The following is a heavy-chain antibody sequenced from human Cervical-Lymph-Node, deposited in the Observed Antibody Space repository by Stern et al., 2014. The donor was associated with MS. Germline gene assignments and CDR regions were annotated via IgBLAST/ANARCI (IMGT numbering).Heavy chain of an antibody. Sequence: VQLVESGAEVKKPGASVKVSCKASGYTFTSYDINWVRQATGQGLEWMGWMNPNSGNTGYAQKFQGRVTMTRNTSISTAYMELSSLRSEDTAVYYCARGTYYDFWSGIGLGMDVWGQGTTVTVSS. V-gene: IGHV1-8*01. D-gene: IGHD3-3*01. CDR2: MNPNSGNT. J-gene: IGHJ6*02. CDR1: GYTFTSYD. CDR3: ARGTYYDFWSGIGLGMDV.